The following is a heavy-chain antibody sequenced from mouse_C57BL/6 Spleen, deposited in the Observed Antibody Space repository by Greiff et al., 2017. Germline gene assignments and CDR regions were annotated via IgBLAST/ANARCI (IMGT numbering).Heavy chain of an antibody. D-gene: IGHD2-4*01. CDR1: GFNIKNTY. CDR2: IDPANGNT. V-gene: IGHV14-3*01. Sequence: EVKLMESVAELVRPGASVKLSCTASGFNIKNTYMHWVKQRPEQGLEWIGRIDPANGNTKYAPKFQGKATITAVTSSNTAYLQLSSLTSEDTAIFYYAPSYDYDGGYYAKGYWGQGASVTVSS. CDR3: APSYDYDGGYYAKGY. J-gene: IGHJ4*01.